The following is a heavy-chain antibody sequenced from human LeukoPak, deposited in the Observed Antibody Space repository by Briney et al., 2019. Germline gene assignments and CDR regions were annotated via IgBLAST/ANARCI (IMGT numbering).Heavy chain of an antibody. V-gene: IGHV1-2*02. CDR1: GYTFTGYY. D-gene: IGHD3-9*01. CDR2: INPNSGGT. CDR3: ARYDYDILTGYYAFGY. J-gene: IGHJ4*02. Sequence: ASMKVSCKASGYTFTGYYMHWVRQAPGQGLEWMGWINPNSGGTNYAQKFQGRVTMTRDTSISTAYMELSRLRSDDTAVYYCARYDYDILTGYYAFGYWGQGTLVTVSS.